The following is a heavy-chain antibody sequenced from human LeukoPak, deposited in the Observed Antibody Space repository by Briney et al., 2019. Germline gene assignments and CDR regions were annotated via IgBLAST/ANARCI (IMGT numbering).Heavy chain of an antibody. J-gene: IGHJ4*02. V-gene: IGHV1-18*04. CDR3: ARVLYCSGGSCYSDY. CDR1: GYTFTGYY. Sequence: GASVKVSCKASGYTFTGYYIHWVRQAPGQGLEWMGWINPNTGDTNYAQKLQGRVTMTTDTSTSTAYMELRSLRSDDTAVYYCARVLYCSGGSCYSDYWGQGTLVTVSS. D-gene: IGHD2-15*01. CDR2: INPNTGDT.